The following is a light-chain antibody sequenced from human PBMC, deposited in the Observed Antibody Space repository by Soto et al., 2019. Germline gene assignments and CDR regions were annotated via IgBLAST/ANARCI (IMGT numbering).Light chain of an antibody. V-gene: IGKV3-15*01. J-gene: IGKJ4*01. CDR2: GAS. Sequence: IVMTQSPATLSVSPLEIATLSCRASQSFSSNLAWYQQKPGQAPRLLIYGASTRATGIPARFSGSGSGTEFTLTISSLQSEDFAVYYCQQYNNWPLTFGGGTKVDIK. CDR3: QQYNNWPLT. CDR1: QSFSSN.